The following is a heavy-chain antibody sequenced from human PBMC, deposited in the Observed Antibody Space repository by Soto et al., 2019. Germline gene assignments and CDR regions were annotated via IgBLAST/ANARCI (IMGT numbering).Heavy chain of an antibody. V-gene: IGHV4-59*08. CDR1: GGSISSYY. Sequence: QVPLQESGPGLVKPSETLSLTCTVSGGSISSYYWSWIRQPPGKGLEWIGYIYYSGSTNYNPSLKSRVTISVDTSKNQFSLNLSSMTAADTAVYYCARRYGSSFDYWGQGTLVTVSS. J-gene: IGHJ4*02. CDR2: IYYSGST. D-gene: IGHD1-1*01. CDR3: ARRYGSSFDY.